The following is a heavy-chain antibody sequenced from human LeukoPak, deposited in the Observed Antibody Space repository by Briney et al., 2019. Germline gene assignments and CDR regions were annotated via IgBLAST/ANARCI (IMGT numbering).Heavy chain of an antibody. CDR2: INPNSGGT. J-gene: IGHJ1*01. D-gene: IGHD2-21*01. CDR3: ARGVDPIDIWFQH. Sequence: ASVKVSCKASGYTFTGYYMHWVRQAPGQGLEWMGWINPNSGGTNYAQKFQGRVTMTRDTSISTAYMELSRLRSDDTAVYYCARGVDPIDIWFQHWGQGTLVTVSS. V-gene: IGHV1-2*02. CDR1: GYTFTGYY.